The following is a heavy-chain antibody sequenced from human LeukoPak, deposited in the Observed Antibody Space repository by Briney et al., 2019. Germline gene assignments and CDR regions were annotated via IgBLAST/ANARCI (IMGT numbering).Heavy chain of an antibody. V-gene: IGHV1-2*02. D-gene: IGHD6-6*01. Sequence: ASVKVSCKASGYTFTGYYMHWVRQAPGQGLEWMGWINPNSGGTNYAQKFQGRVTMTRDTSISTAYMGLSRLRSDDTAVYYCARFYEYSSSFSYYYYMDVWGKGTTVTVSS. J-gene: IGHJ6*03. CDR1: GYTFTGYY. CDR2: INPNSGGT. CDR3: ARFYEYSSSFSYYYYMDV.